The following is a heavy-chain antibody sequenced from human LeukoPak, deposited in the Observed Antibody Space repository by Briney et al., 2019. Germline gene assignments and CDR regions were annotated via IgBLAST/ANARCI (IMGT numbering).Heavy chain of an antibody. CDR2: INPSGGST. J-gene: IGHJ5*02. V-gene: IGHV1-46*01. Sequence: ASVKVSCKASGYTFTSYYMHWVRQAPGQGLEWMGIINPSGGSTSYAQKFQGRVTMTRDTSTSTVYMELSSLRSEDTAVYYCARGSLTIFGVVYWFDPWGQGTLATVSS. CDR1: GYTFTSYY. D-gene: IGHD3-3*01. CDR3: ARGSLTIFGVVYWFDP.